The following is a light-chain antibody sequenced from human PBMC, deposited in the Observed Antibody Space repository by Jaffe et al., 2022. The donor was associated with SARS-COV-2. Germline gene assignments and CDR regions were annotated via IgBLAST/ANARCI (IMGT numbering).Light chain of an antibody. CDR3: QQSYRTPHT. CDR2: AAS. J-gene: IGKJ2*01. V-gene: IGKV1-39*01. CDR1: QSINTY. Sequence: DIQMTQSPSSLSASVGDRVTITCRASQSINTYLNWYQQKPGKAPKLLIYAASFLQSGVTSRFSGSGSGTDFTLTISSLQPEDFGSYYCQQSYRTPHTFGQGTKLEI.